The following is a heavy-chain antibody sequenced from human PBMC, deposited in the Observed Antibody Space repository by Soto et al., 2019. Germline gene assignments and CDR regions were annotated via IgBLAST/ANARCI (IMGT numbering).Heavy chain of an antibody. V-gene: IGHV1-69*04. Sequence: SVKVSCKASGGTFSSYTISWVRQAPGQGLEWMGRIIPILGIANYAQKFQGRVTITADKSTSTAYMELSSLRSEDTAVYYCAREYCSGGSCYQGAFDIWGQGTMVTVSS. J-gene: IGHJ3*02. D-gene: IGHD2-15*01. CDR3: AREYCSGGSCYQGAFDI. CDR2: IIPILGIA. CDR1: GGTFSSYT.